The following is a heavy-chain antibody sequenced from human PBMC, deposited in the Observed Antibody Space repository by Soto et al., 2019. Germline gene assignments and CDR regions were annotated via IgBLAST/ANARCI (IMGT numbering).Heavy chain of an antibody. V-gene: IGHV4-31*03. CDR1: GGSISSGGYY. Sequence: QVQLQESGPGLVKPSQTLSLTCTVSGGSISSGGYYWSWIRQHPGNGLEWIGYIYSSGSTYYNASLKSRGSISVDTAKNPFSLKLSSVTAADTAVYYCARVRPNYGSPIDYWGQGTLVTVSS. D-gene: IGHD3-10*01. J-gene: IGHJ4*02. CDR3: ARVRPNYGSPIDY. CDR2: IYSSGST.